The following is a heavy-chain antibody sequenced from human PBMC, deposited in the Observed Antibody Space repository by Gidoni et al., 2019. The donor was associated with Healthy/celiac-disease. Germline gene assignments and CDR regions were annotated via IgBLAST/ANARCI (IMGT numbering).Heavy chain of an antibody. CDR3: AKDLGGYNYANDY. Sequence: QVQLVESGGGVVQPGGSLRLSCAASGFTFSTCGMPWVRQAPGKGLKWVAFIRYDGSNKYYADSVKGRFTISRDNSKNTLYLQLSSLRAEDTAVYYCAKDLGGYNYANDYWGQGTLVTVSS. CDR1: GFTFSTCG. V-gene: IGHV3-30*02. CDR2: IRYDGSNK. J-gene: IGHJ4*02. D-gene: IGHD5-18*01.